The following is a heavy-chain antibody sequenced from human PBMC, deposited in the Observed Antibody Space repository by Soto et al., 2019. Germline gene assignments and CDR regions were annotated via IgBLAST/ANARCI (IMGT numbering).Heavy chain of an antibody. CDR1: GYTFTSYG. D-gene: IGHD6-13*01. J-gene: IGHJ6*02. V-gene: IGHV1-18*01. CDR3: ARDEQQLVRGYYYSGMDV. CDR2: ISAYNGNT. Sequence: QVQLVQSGAEVKKPGASVKVSCKASGYTFTSYGISWVRQAPGQGLEWMGWISAYNGNTNYAQKXQGRVTMTTDXXTXTVXMELRSLRSDDTAVYYCARDEQQLVRGYYYSGMDVWGQGTTVTVSS.